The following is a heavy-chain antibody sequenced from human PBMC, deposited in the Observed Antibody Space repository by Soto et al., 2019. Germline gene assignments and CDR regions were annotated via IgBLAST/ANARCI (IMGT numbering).Heavy chain of an antibody. D-gene: IGHD1-26*01. V-gene: IGHV3-30*18. CDR2: ISYDGSNK. Sequence: PGGSLRLSCAASGFTFSSYGMHWVRQAPGKGLEWVAVISYDGSNKYYADSVKGRFTISRDNSKNTLCLQMNSLRAEDTAVYYCANVLKWELLPGYFDFWCRGTLVTVSS. CDR3: ANVLKWELLPGYFDF. CDR1: GFTFSSYG. J-gene: IGHJ2*01.